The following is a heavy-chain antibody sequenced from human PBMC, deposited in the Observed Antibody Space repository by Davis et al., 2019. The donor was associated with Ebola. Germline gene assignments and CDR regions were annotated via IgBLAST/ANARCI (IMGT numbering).Heavy chain of an antibody. CDR2: INHSGST. J-gene: IGHJ4*02. CDR1: GGSFSGYY. V-gene: IGHV4-34*01. CDR3: ARGPRSYWDY. Sequence: SETLSLTCAVYGGSFSGYYWSWIRQPPGKGLEWIGEINHSGSTNYNPSLKSRVTISVDTSKNQFSLKLSSVTAADTAVYYCARGPRSYWDYWGQGTLVTVSS.